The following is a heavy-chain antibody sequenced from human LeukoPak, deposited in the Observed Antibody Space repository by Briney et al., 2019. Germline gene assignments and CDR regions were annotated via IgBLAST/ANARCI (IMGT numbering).Heavy chain of an antibody. D-gene: IGHD1-26*01. V-gene: IGHV3-7*04. J-gene: IGHJ4*02. CDR2: IKQDGSEK. CDR1: GFTFSSYW. CDR3: ARAVGATHFDY. Sequence: PGGSLRLSCAASGFTFSSYWMSWARQAPGKGLEWVANIKQDGSEKFYVDSVKGRFTISRDNDRNSLCLQMNSLRAEDTAVYYCARAVGATHFDYWGQGILVTVSS.